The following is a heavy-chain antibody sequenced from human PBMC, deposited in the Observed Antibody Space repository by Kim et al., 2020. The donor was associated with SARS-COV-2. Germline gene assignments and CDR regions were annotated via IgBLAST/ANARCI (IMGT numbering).Heavy chain of an antibody. V-gene: IGHV3-21*04. CDR2: ISSSSSYI. Sequence: GGSLRLSCAASGFTFSSYSMNWVRQAPGKGLEWVSSISSSSSYIYYADSVKGRFTISRDNAKNSLYLQMNSLRAEDTAVYYCARAAVVRGQWIPFDPWGQGTLVTVSS. D-gene: IGHD3-10*01. CDR3: ARAAVVRGQWIPFDP. CDR1: GFTFSSYS. J-gene: IGHJ5*02.